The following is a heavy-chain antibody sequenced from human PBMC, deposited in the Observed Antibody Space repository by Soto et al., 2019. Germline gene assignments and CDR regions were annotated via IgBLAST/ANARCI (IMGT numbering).Heavy chain of an antibody. J-gene: IGHJ4*02. CDR2: IVVGSGNT. V-gene: IGHV1-58*01. D-gene: IGHD2-21*02. Sequence: QMQLVQSGPEVKKPGTSVKVSCKASGFTFTSSAVQWVRQARGQRLEWIGWIVVGSGNTNYAQKLQERVTITRDMTTSEAYMELSSLRSEDTAVYYCAAYRTYCGGGCYVDWGQGTLVTVSS. CDR3: AAYRTYCGGGCYVD. CDR1: GFTFTSSA.